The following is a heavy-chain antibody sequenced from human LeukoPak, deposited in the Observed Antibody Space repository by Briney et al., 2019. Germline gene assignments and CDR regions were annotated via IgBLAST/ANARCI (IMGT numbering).Heavy chain of an antibody. D-gene: IGHD2-2*01. CDR3: ATNLYCSSTSCFGWFDP. CDR1: RNTLTDLF. Sequence: GASVKVSCKVSRNTLTDLFIHWVRRAPGKGLEWMGGFDPEGSETIYAFRFQDRLAMTVDTSTDTAYMELSSLRSEDTAVYYCATNLYCSSTSCFGWFDPWGQGTLVTVSS. CDR2: FDPEGSET. V-gene: IGHV1-24*01. J-gene: IGHJ5*02.